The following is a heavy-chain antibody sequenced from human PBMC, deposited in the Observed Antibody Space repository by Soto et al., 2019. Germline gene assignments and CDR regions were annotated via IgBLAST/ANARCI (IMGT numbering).Heavy chain of an antibody. CDR1: GFTFSSYA. CDR2: ISGSGGNT. CDR3: AKTPRYCSGGSCYGGYFDY. Sequence: GGSLRLSCAASGFTFSSYAMSWVRQAPGKGLEWVSAISGSGGNTYYADSVKGRFTISRDNSKNTLYVQMNSLRAEDTAVYYCAKTPRYCSGGSCYGGYFDYWGQGTLVTVSS. V-gene: IGHV3-23*01. D-gene: IGHD2-15*01. J-gene: IGHJ4*02.